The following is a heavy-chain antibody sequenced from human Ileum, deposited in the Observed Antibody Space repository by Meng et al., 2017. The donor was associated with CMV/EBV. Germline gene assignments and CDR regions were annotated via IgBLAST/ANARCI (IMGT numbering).Heavy chain of an antibody. D-gene: IGHD2-21*01. CDR3: ARERYCGGDCSNWFDP. CDR2: IYYSGST. V-gene: IGHV4-61*01. CDR1: GGSVSSGSYY. J-gene: IGHJ5*02. Sequence: SETLSLTCTVSGGSVSSGSYYWSWIRQPPGKGLEWIGYIYYSGSTNYNPSLKSRVTISVDTSKNQCSLKLSSVTAADTAVYYCARERYCGGDCSNWFDPWGQGTLVTVSS.